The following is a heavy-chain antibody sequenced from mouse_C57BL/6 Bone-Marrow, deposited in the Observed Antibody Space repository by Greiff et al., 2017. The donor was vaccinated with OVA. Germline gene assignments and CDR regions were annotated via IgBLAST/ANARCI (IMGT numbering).Heavy chain of an antibody. Sequence: QVQLQQPGAELVKPGASVKLSCKASGYTFTSYWMHWVKQRPGQGLEWIGMIHPNSGSTNYNEKFKSKATLTVDKSSSTAYMQLSSLTSEDSAVYFCARWGDYDLAWFAYWGQGTLVTVSA. CDR1: GYTFTSYW. J-gene: IGHJ3*01. V-gene: IGHV1-64*01. D-gene: IGHD2-4*01. CDR3: ARWGDYDLAWFAY. CDR2: IHPNSGST.